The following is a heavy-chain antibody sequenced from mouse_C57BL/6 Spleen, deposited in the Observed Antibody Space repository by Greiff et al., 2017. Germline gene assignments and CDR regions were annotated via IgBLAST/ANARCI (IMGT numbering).Heavy chain of an antibody. D-gene: IGHD2-1*01. CDR1: GYSITSGYY. CDR2: ISYDGSN. V-gene: IGHV3-6*01. J-gene: IGHJ4*01. CDR3: ARGRGKGMAY. Sequence: EVKLMESGPGLVKPSQSLSLTCSVTGYSITSGYYWNWIRQFPGNQLEWMGYISYDGSNNYNPSLKNRIAITRDTSNNQFFLKLKYVTTEDTATYYCARGRGKGMAYWGQVASVTVAS.